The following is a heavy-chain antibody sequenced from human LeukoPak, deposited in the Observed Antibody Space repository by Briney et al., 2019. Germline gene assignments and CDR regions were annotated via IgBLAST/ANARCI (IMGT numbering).Heavy chain of an antibody. J-gene: IGHJ1*01. CDR3: AKGEQWLVLYFQH. D-gene: IGHD6-19*01. V-gene: IGHV3-23*01. CDR1: GFTSSSYA. CDR2: ISGSGGGT. Sequence: PGGSLRLSCAVSGFTSSSYAMSWVRQAPGKGLEWVAAISGSGGGTDYADSVKGRFTISRDNSKNTLYLQMNSLRAEDTAVYYCAKGEQWLVLYFQHWGQGTLVTVSS.